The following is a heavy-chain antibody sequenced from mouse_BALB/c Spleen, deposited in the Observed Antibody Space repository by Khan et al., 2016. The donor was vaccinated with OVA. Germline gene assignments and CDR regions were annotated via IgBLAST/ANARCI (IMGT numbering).Heavy chain of an antibody. V-gene: IGHV3-2*02. CDR1: GYSITSGYG. CDR3: ARTARIKY. CDR2: ISYSGST. Sequence: EVQLQESGPGLVKPSQSLSLTCTVTGYSITSGYGWNWIRQFPGNKLEWMGYISYSGSTNYNPSLKSRTTITRDTSKNPSFLQLNSVTTEDTATYYCARTARIKYWGQGTTLTVSS. D-gene: IGHD1-2*01. J-gene: IGHJ2*01.